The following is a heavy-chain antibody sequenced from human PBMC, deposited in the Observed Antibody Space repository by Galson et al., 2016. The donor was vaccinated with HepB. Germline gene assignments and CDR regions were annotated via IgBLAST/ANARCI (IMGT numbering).Heavy chain of an antibody. CDR3: ARVGARFQYSRTWSGGDYYYGMDV. CDR2: IIPIFGTA. D-gene: IGHD2-2*01. J-gene: IGHJ6*02. Sequence: SVKVSCKVSGGTFSTYAFSWVRQAPGQGLEWMGGIIPIFGTANNAQKFQGRVTITADESTNTAYMELSSLRSEDTAVYYCARVGARFQYSRTWSGGDYYYGMDVWGQGTTVTVSS. CDR1: GGTFSTYA. V-gene: IGHV1-69*13.